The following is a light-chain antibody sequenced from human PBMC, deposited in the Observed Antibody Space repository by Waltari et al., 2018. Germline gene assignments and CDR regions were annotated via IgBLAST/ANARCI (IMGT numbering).Light chain of an antibody. CDR2: DDG. Sequence: SYVLTQPPSVSVAPGTTATFTCAVINIETKTVHWYQQTAGQAPLLVVYDDGDRPSGIPGRFSGSNSGSTATLTISRVEAGDEADYFCQVWDTRSDHVVFGGGTKLTVL. CDR3: QVWDTRSDHVV. J-gene: IGLJ2*01. V-gene: IGLV3-21*03. CDR1: NIETKT.